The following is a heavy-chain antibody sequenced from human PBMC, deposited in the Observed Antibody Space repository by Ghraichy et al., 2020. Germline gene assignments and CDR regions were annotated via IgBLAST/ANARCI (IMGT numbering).Heavy chain of an antibody. D-gene: IGHD3-10*01. CDR1: GYTFPSYG. CDR3: ARAHTSSSGRYAY. V-gene: IGHV1-18*01. J-gene: IGHJ4*02. CDR2: ISANNGNT. Sequence: ASVKVSCKASGYTFPSYGIAWVRQAPGQGLEWMGWISANNGNTNYAQKIQGRVTMTTDTSTSTAYMELRRLRFEDTAVYFCARAHTSSSGRYAYWGQGTLVTVSS.